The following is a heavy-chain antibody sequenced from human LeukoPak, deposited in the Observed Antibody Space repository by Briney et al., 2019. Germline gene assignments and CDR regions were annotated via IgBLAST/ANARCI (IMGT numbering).Heavy chain of an antibody. Sequence: PSETLSLTCAVYDGSFSGYYWSWIRQPPGKGLEWIGYIYYSGSTNYNPSLKSRVTISVDTSKNQFSLKLSSVTAADTAVYYCARHKGIAADGGWFDPWGQGTLVTVSS. CDR3: ARHKGIAADGGWFDP. D-gene: IGHD6-13*01. CDR2: IYYSGST. V-gene: IGHV4-59*08. J-gene: IGHJ5*02. CDR1: DGSFSGYY.